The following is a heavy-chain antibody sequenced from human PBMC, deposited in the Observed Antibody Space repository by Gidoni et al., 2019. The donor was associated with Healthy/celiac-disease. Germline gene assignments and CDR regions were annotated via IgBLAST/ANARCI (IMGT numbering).Heavy chain of an antibody. CDR3: ARANGDYGISTNYYYYYGMDV. Sequence: QVQLQESGPGLVKPSQTLSLTCTVSGGSISSGSYSWIWIRQPAGKGLEWIGRIYTSGSTTYNPSLKSRVTISVDTSKNQFSLKLSSVTAADTAVYYCARANGDYGISTNYYYYYGMDVWGQGTTVTVSS. D-gene: IGHD4-17*01. V-gene: IGHV4-61*02. J-gene: IGHJ6*02. CDR2: IYTSGST. CDR1: GGSISSGSYS.